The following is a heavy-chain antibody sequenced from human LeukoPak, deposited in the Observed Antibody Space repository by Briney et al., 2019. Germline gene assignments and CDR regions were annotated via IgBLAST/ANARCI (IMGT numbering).Heavy chain of an antibody. D-gene: IGHD4-17*01. V-gene: IGHV3-74*01. CDR3: ARSVDYGDYLNWFDP. CDR2: INSDGSST. Sequence: GGSLRLSCAASGFTFSSYWMHWVRQAPGKELVWVSRINSDGSSTSYADSVKGRFTISRDNAKNTLYLQMNSLRAEDTAVYYCARSVDYGDYLNWFDPWGQGTLVTVSS. CDR1: GFTFSSYW. J-gene: IGHJ5*02.